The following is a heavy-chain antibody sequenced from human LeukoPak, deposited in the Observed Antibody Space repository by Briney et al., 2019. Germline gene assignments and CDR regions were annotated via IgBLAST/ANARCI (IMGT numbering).Heavy chain of an antibody. V-gene: IGHV4-59*01. CDR1: GGSISSYY. D-gene: IGHD3-9*01. Sequence: SETLSLTCTVSGGSISSYYWSWIRQPPGKGLEWIGYIYYSGSTNYNPSLKSRVTISVDTSKNQFSLKLSSVTAADTAVYYCAGADYDILTGYPGPFDYWGQGTLVTVSS. CDR3: AGADYDILTGYPGPFDY. CDR2: IYYSGST. J-gene: IGHJ4*02.